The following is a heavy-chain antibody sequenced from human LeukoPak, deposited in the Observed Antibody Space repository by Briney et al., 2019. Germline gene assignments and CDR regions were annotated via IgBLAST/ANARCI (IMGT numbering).Heavy chain of an antibody. D-gene: IGHD2-15*01. CDR1: GGSFSGYY. CDR2: INHSGST. Sequence: SETLSLTCAVYGGSFSGYYWSWIRQPPGKGLEWIGEINHSGSTNYNPSLKSRVTISVDTSKNQFSLKLSSVTAADTAVYYCARDDSDCSGGSCYSDAFDIWGQGTMVTVSS. J-gene: IGHJ3*02. CDR3: ARDDSDCSGGSCYSDAFDI. V-gene: IGHV4-34*01.